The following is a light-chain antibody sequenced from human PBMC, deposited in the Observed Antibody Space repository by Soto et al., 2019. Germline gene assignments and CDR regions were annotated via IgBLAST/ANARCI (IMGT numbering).Light chain of an antibody. V-gene: IGLV2-14*01. J-gene: IGLJ2*01. CDR3: SSYTSSNHVV. Sequence: QSALTQPASVSGSPGQSITISCTGTSSDVGGYNYVSWYQQHPDKAPKLMIYEVRNRPSGVSNRFSGSKSGNTASLTISGLQTEDEADYYCSSYTSSNHVVFGRGTQLTVL. CDR1: SSDVGGYNY. CDR2: EVR.